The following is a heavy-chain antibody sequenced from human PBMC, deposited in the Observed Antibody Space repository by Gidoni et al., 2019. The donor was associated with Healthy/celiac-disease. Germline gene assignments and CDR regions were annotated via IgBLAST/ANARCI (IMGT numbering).Heavy chain of an antibody. V-gene: IGHV3-23*01. CDR1: GFTFSRYA. CDR2: ISGSCGST. J-gene: IGHJ4*02. Sequence: EVQLLESGGGLVQPGGSLRLSCAASGFTFSRYAMSWVRQAPGKGLEWVSVISGSCGSTNYADSVKGRFTISRDNSKNTLYLQMNSLRAEDTAVYYCAKALRYFDCSPDDYWGQGTLVTVSS. CDR3: AKALRYFDCSPDDY. D-gene: IGHD3-9*01.